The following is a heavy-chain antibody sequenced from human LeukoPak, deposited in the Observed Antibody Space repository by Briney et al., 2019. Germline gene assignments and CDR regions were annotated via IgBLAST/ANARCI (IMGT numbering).Heavy chain of an antibody. CDR3: ARDDSSSWFDY. D-gene: IGHD6-13*01. CDR2: IYTSGST. J-gene: IGHJ4*02. Sequence: SETLSLTCTVSGGSISSYYWSWIRQPAGKGLEWIGRIYTSGSTNYNPSLKSRVTMSVDTSKIQFSLKLSTVTAADTAVYYCARDDSSSWFDYWGQGTLVTVSS. V-gene: IGHV4-4*07. CDR1: GGSISSYY.